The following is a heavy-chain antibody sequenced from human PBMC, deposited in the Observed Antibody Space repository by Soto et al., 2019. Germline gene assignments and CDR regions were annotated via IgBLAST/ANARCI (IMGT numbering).Heavy chain of an antibody. CDR1: GGSISSGGYS. J-gene: IGHJ5*02. Sequence: QLQLQESGSGLVKPSQTLSLTCAVSGGSISSGGYSWSWIRQPPGKGLEWIGYIYHSGSTYYNPALKSRVTISVDRSKHQFSLKLSSVTAADTAVYYCARAVEGATRFDPWGQGTLVTVSS. CDR3: ARAVEGATRFDP. D-gene: IGHD1-26*01. V-gene: IGHV4-30-2*01. CDR2: IYHSGST.